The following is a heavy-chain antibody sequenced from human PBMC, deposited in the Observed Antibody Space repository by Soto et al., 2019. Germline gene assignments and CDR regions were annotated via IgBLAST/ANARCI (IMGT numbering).Heavy chain of an antibody. CDR1: GYTFTSYD. J-gene: IGHJ5*02. CDR2: MNPNSGNT. D-gene: IGHD6-6*01. Sequence: QVQLVQSGAEVKKPGASVKVSCKASGYTFTSYDINWVRQATGQGLEWMGWMNPNSGNTGYAQKFQGRVTMTRNTSISTAYMELSRLRSEDTAVYYCARRGQLATYNCFDPWGQGTLVTVSS. V-gene: IGHV1-8*01. CDR3: ARRGQLATYNCFDP.